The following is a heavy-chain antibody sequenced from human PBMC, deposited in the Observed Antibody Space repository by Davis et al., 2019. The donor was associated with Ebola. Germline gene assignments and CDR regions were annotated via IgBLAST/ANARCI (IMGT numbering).Heavy chain of an antibody. Sequence: SLKISCAASGFTFDDYAMHWVRQAPGKGLEWVSGISWNSGSIGYADSVKGRFTISRDNSKNTLYLQMNSLRAEDTAVYYCANYHYYDSSGLFDYWGQGTLVTVSS. CDR3: ANYHYYDSSGLFDY. V-gene: IGHV3-9*01. CDR1: GFTFDDYA. CDR2: ISWNSGSI. J-gene: IGHJ4*02. D-gene: IGHD3-22*01.